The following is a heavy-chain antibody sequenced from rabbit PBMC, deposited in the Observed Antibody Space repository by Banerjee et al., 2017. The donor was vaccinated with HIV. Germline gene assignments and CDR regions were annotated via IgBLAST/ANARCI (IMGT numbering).Heavy chain of an antibody. Sequence: QEQLEESGGDLVKPEGSLTLTCTASGFSFSSSYWICWVRQAPGKGLEWIACIYAGSSGSTYYASWAKGRFTISKTSSTTVTLQMTSLTAADTATYFCARSGGGSGGYFGLWGQGTLVTVS. CDR2: IYAGSSGST. J-gene: IGHJ4*01. V-gene: IGHV1S45*01. CDR1: GFSFSSSYW. CDR3: ARSGGGSGGYFGL. D-gene: IGHD1-1*01.